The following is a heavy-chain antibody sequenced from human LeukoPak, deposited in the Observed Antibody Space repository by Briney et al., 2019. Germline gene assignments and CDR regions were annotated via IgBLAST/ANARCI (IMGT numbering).Heavy chain of an antibody. J-gene: IGHJ4*02. CDR1: GFTFSSYW. CDR3: ARTREVAARPYYFDY. Sequence: PGGSLRLSCAASGFTFSSYWMSWVRQAPGKGLEWVANIKQDGSEKYYVDSVKGRFTISRDNAKNSLYLQMNSLRAEDTAVYYCARTREVAARPYYFDYWGQGTLVTVSS. V-gene: IGHV3-7*01. CDR2: IKQDGSEK. D-gene: IGHD6-6*01.